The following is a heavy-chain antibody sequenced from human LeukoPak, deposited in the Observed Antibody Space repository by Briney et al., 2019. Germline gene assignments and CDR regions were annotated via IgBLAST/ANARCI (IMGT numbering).Heavy chain of an antibody. Sequence: GASVKVSCKASGYTFTSYGITWVRQAPGQGLEWMGWITPYNGNTNYAQNLQGRVTMTTDTSTSTAYMELRSLRSDDTAVYYCARWYCSSTSCYAGAFDIWGKGQWSPSLQ. CDR3: ARWYCSSTSCYAGAFDI. J-gene: IGHJ3*02. D-gene: IGHD2-2*01. CDR2: ITPYNGNT. V-gene: IGHV1-18*04. CDR1: GYTFTSYG.